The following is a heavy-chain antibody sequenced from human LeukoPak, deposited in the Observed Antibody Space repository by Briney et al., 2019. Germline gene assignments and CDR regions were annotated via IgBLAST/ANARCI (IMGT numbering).Heavy chain of an antibody. D-gene: IGHD6-19*01. V-gene: IGHV4-59*01. J-gene: IGHJ4*02. CDR2: IYYSGST. CDR3: AREQGRIAVAGFDY. CDR1: GGSISSYY. Sequence: SETLSLTCTVSGGSISSYYWSWIRQPPGKGLEWIGYIYYSGSTNYNPSLKSRVTISVDTSKNQFSLKLSSVTAADTAVYYCAREQGRIAVAGFDYWGQGTLVTVSS.